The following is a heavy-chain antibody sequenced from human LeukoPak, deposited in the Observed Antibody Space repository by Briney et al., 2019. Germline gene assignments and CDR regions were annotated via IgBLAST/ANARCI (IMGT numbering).Heavy chain of an antibody. V-gene: IGHV4-39*01. CDR3: ARHEGGSGQWLVLDYYFDY. CDR2: IYYNGST. Sequence: SETLSLTCTVSGGSISSSSYYWGWIRQPPGKGLEWIGSIYYNGSTYYNPSLKSRVTISVDTSKNQFSLKLSSVTAADTAVYYCARHEGGSGQWLVLDYYFDYWGQGTLVTVSS. J-gene: IGHJ4*02. D-gene: IGHD6-19*01. CDR1: GGSISSSSYY.